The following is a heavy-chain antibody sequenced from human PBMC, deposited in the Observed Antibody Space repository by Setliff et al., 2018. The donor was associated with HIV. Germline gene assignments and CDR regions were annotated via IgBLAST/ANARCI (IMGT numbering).Heavy chain of an antibody. J-gene: IGHJ4*02. CDR1: GFTFSNFW. D-gene: IGHD2-8*01. V-gene: IGHV3-7*01. CDR3: ARQISFGLAPDDGTKSGFEYFDY. CDR2: IKKYGNEK. Sequence: GGSLRLSCAASGFTFSNFWMSWVRQAPGKGLEWGASIKKYGNEKHFVDSVMGRFTISRDNAKNSLSLQMRGLRAEDTAVYYCARQISFGLAPDDGTKSGFEYFDYWGQGTLVTVSS.